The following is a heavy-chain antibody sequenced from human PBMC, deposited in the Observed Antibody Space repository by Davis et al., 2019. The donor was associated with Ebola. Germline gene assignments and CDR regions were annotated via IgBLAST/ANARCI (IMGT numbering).Heavy chain of an antibody. V-gene: IGHV4-39*07. Sequence: MPSETLSPTGNLPGGSTSSSSYYWGSIRQPPGKGLEWIGEINHSGSTNYNPSLKSRVTISVDTSKNQFSLKMSSVTAADTAVYYCARGRILWWPRYAFDIWGQGTMVTVSS. CDR2: INHSGST. J-gene: IGHJ3*02. D-gene: IGHD2-21*01. CDR1: GGSTSSSSYY. CDR3: ARGRILWWPRYAFDI.